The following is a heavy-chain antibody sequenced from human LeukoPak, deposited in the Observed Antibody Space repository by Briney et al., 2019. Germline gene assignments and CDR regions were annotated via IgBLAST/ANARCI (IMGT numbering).Heavy chain of an antibody. D-gene: IGHD6-13*01. CDR1: GFTFSSYA. CDR2: ISGSGGST. CDR3: AKDVSGIAAAGHFDY. Sequence: SGGSLRLSCAASGFTFSSYAMSWVRQAPGEGLEWVSAISGSGGSTYYADSVKGRFTISRDNSKNTLYLQMNSLRAEDTAVYYCAKDVSGIAAAGHFDYWGQGTLVTVSS. V-gene: IGHV3-23*01. J-gene: IGHJ4*02.